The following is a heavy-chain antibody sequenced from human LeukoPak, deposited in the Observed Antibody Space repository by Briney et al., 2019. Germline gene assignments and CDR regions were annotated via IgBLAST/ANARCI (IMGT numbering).Heavy chain of an antibody. D-gene: IGHD2-2*02. V-gene: IGHV4-38-2*01. CDR1: GYSISSGYY. J-gene: IGHJ6*04. CDR2: IYHSGST. CDR3: ARVRHTCSTSCYIGGYCYGMDV. Sequence: PSETLSLTCAVSGYSISSGYYWGWIRQPPGKGLEWIGSIYHSGSTYYNPSLKSRVTISVDTSKNQFSLKLSSVTAADTAVYYCARVRHTCSTSCYIGGYCYGMDVWGKGTTVTVSS.